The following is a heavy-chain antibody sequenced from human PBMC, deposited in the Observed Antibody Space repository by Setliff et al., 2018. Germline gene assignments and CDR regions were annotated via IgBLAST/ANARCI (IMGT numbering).Heavy chain of an antibody. V-gene: IGHV3-23*01. CDR3: AKVTNYYGSGSYLDY. J-gene: IGHJ4*02. CDR2: ISGSGVST. CDR1: GFTFSSYA. D-gene: IGHD3-10*01. Sequence: GGSLRLSCAASGFTFSSYAMSWVRQAPGKGLEWVSAISGSGVSTYYADSVKGRFTISRDNSKNTLYLQMNSLRAEDTAVYYCAKVTNYYGSGSYLDYWGQGTRVTVS.